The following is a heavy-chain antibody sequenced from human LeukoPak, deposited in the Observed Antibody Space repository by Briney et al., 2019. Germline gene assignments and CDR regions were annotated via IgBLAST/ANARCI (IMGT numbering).Heavy chain of an antibody. V-gene: IGHV1-2*02. J-gene: IGHJ4*02. D-gene: IGHD2-15*01. Sequence: ASVKVSCKASGYTFTGYYMHWVRQAPGQGLEWMGWINPNSGGTNYAQKFQGRVTMTRDTSISTAYMELSRLRSDDTAVYYCARVEAYCSGGSCPPEWGQGTLVTVSS. CDR3: ARVEAYCSGGSCPPE. CDR2: INPNSGGT. CDR1: GYTFTGYY.